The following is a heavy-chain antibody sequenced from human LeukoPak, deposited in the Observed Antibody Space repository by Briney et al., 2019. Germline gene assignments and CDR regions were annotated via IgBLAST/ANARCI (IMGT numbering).Heavy chain of an antibody. CDR2: IGGNGGST. D-gene: IGHD6-19*01. CDR3: VRSTSGCSMGVGDY. V-gene: IGHV3-64D*06. Sequence: GGSLRLSCSASGFIFVNHVMYWVRQAPGKGLEYVSDIGGNGGSTYYPDSVKGRFTISRDNSKNTLYLQISSLRAEDTAIYYCVRSTSGCSMGVGDYWGQGTLVTVSS. J-gene: IGHJ4*02. CDR1: GFIFVNHV.